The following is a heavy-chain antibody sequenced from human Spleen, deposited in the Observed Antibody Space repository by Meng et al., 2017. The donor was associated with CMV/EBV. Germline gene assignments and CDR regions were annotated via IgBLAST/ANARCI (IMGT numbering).Heavy chain of an antibody. J-gene: IGHJ4*02. D-gene: IGHD3-3*01. CDR3: ASHITIFGVAYPDY. V-gene: IGHV3-21*01. CDR2: ISSSSSYI. CDR1: GFTFSSYS. Sequence: EVQLVESGGGLVKPGGSLRLSCAASGFTFSSYSMNWVRQAPGKGLEWVSSISSSSSYIYYADSVKGRFTISRDNAKNSLYLQMNSLRAEDTAVYYCASHITIFGVAYPDYWGQGTLVTVAS.